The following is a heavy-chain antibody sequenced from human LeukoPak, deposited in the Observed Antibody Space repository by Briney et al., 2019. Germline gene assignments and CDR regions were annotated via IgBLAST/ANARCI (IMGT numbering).Heavy chain of an antibody. Sequence: GGSLRLSCAASGFTFSNYAMSWVRQTPGKGLEWVSSIRGSGSHTYYADSVKGRFTVSRDSSKNTLYLQMNNLRAEDTAVYYCANSEEVKTAQTYYYYGMDVWGQGTTVTVSS. CDR1: GFTFSNYA. D-gene: IGHD5-18*01. CDR3: ANSEEVKTAQTYYYYGMDV. J-gene: IGHJ6*02. CDR2: IRGSGSHT. V-gene: IGHV3-23*01.